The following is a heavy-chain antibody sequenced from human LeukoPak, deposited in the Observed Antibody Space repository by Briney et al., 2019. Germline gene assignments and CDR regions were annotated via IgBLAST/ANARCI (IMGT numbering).Heavy chain of an antibody. D-gene: IGHD6-19*01. CDR2: IYHSGST. J-gene: IGHJ4*02. CDR3: ARGGGSSGHTGLVY. Sequence: SETLSLTCTVSGYSISSGYYWGWIRQPPGKGLEWIGSIYHSGSTYYNPSLKSRVTISVDTSKNQFSLKLSSVTAADTAVYYCARGGGSSGHTGLVYWGQGTLVTVSS. CDR1: GYSISSGYY. V-gene: IGHV4-38-2*02.